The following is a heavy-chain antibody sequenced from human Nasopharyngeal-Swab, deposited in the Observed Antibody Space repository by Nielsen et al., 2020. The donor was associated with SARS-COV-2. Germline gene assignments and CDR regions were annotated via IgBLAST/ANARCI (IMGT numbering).Heavy chain of an antibody. CDR3: ARGSRGYYFDY. V-gene: IGHV4-61*02. J-gene: IGHJ4*02. CDR1: GGSIRSGSYY. Sequence: SENLSLTCTVSGGSIRSGSYYWSWIRQPAGKGLEWIGRIYTSGSTNYNPSLKSRVTISVDTSKNQFSLKLSSVTAADTAVYYCARGSRGYYFDYWGQGTLVTVSS. D-gene: IGHD2-15*01. CDR2: IYTSGST.